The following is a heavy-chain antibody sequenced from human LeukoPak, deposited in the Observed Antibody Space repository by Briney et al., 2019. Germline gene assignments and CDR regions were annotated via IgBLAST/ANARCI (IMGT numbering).Heavy chain of an antibody. Sequence: ASVKVSCKTSGYTFTSYYMHWVRQAPGQGLEWMGWINPNSGDTNYAQKFQDRVTMTRDTSISTAYMELSRLRSDDTAVYYCARGVTGIYYYYYMDVWGKGTTVTVSS. J-gene: IGHJ6*03. D-gene: IGHD6-13*01. CDR3: ARGVTGIYYYYYMDV. V-gene: IGHV1-2*02. CDR1: GYTFTSYY. CDR2: INPNSGDT.